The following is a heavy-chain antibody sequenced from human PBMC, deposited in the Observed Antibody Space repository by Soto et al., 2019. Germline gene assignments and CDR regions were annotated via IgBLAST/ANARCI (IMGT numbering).Heavy chain of an antibody. Sequence: SETLSLTCTVSGGSISSDYWSWIRQPPGKGLEWIGYIYYSGSTNYNPSLKSRVTISVDTSKNQFSLKLSSVTAADTAVYYCASKADSNQDGFAFRGRGTLVTVSS. CDR3: ASKADSNQDGFAF. CDR2: IYYSGST. V-gene: IGHV4-59*08. D-gene: IGHD4-4*01. CDR1: GGSISSDY. J-gene: IGHJ5*01.